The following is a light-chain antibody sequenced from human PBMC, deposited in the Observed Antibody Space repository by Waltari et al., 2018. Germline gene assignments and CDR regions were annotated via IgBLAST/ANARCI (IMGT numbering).Light chain of an antibody. J-gene: IGLJ7*01. V-gene: IGLV1-51*02. CDR1: RSNIGNNY. CDR3: GTWDSSLSGAV. CDR2: EDK. Sequence: QSVLTQPPSVSAAPGQRVTISCSGGRSNIGNNYVSWYRQFPGTAPKLLIYEDKGRPSGVPGRFSGSKSGTSATLDITGLQAGDEADYYCGTWDSSLSGAVFGGGTHLTVL.